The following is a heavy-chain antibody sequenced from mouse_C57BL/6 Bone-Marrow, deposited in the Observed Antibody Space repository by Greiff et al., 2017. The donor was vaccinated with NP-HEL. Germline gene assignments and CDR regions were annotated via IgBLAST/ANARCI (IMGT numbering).Heavy chain of an antibody. CDR3: SRDWYTGFDY. CDR2: INPKNGGT. V-gene: IGHV1-26*01. CDR1: GYTFTDYY. D-gene: IGHD1-1*02. Sequence: VQLQQSGPELVKPGASVKISCKASGYTFTDYYMNWVKQSHGKSLEWIGDINPKNGGTSYNQKFKGKATLTVDKSSSTAYMELRSLTSEDSAFYYCSRDWYTGFDYWGQGTTLTVSS. J-gene: IGHJ2*01.